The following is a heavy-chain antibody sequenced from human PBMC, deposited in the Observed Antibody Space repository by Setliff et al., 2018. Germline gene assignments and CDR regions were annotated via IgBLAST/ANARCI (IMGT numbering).Heavy chain of an antibody. CDR3: ARDTPHDPVSSNWYRNWFDP. J-gene: IGHJ5*02. Sequence: PSETLSLTCSVSGASISSGSNYWSWIRQPAGKGVEWIGHILSSGGTNYNPSLKNRVSISLDTSKTQFSLNLNSVTAADTAVYFCARDTPHDPVSSNWYRNWFDPWGQGILVTVSS. CDR1: GASISSGSNY. V-gene: IGHV4-61*09. D-gene: IGHD6-13*01. CDR2: ILSSGGT.